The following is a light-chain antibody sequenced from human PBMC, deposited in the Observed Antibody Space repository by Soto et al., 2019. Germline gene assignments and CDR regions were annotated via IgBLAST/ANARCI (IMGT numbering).Light chain of an antibody. Sequence: DIVLTQSPGPVSLSPGERATLSCRASQHVSSNYVAWYQQTPGQAPRLLIYGASSSATGIPDRFSGSGSGTDFTLTISRLEPDDFAFYYCQQYATSPLTFGGGTKVEIK. CDR3: QQYATSPLT. CDR1: QHVSSNY. V-gene: IGKV3-20*01. CDR2: GAS. J-gene: IGKJ4*01.